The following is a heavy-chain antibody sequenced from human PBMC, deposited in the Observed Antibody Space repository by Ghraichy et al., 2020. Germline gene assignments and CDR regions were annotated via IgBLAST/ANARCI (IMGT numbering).Heavy chain of an antibody. CDR1: GFTFSSYA. CDR2: ISGSGGST. V-gene: IGHV3-23*01. J-gene: IGHJ4*02. Sequence: GGSLRLSCAASGFTFSSYAMSWVRQAPGKGLEWVSTISGSGGSTYYADSVKGRFTISRDNSKNTLYLQLNSLRAEDTAVYYWAKVVRSGIYYFDYWGQGTLVTVSS. CDR3: AKVVRSGIYYFDY. D-gene: IGHD1-26*01.